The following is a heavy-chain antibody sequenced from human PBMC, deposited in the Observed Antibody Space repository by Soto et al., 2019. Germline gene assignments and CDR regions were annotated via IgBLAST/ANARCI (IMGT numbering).Heavy chain of an antibody. J-gene: IGHJ5*02. CDR2: IYYSGST. Sequence: SETLSLTCTVSGGSISSHYWSWIRQPPGKGLEWIGYIYYSGSTNYNPSLKSRVTISVDTSKNQFSLKLSSVTAADTAVYYCARHNYDFWSGYPEPNWFDPWGQGTLGTVSS. CDR3: ARHNYDFWSGYPEPNWFDP. D-gene: IGHD3-3*01. CDR1: GGSISSHY. V-gene: IGHV4-59*08.